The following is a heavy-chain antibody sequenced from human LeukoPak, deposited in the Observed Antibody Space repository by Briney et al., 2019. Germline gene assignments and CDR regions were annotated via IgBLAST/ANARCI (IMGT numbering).Heavy chain of an antibody. CDR1: TPFISKES. Sequence: PSESRSPARTLATPFISKESGGWNRHPPKSVREWVGYVLTMGTNKSNGDITVYNPSLESRVTTSRDTSKNQFSLKLSSVTAADTAVYYCVRASVHSGGAFDIWGQGTVVTVSS. D-gene: IGHD2-15*01. CDR2: VLTMGTN. J-gene: IGHJ3*02. V-gene: IGHV4-59*01. CDR3: VRASVHSGGAFDI.